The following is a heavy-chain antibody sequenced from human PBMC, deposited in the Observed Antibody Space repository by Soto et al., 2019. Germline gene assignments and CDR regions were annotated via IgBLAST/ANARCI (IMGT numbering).Heavy chain of an antibody. CDR3: ATSLWFGTQPQI. D-gene: IGHD3-10*01. J-gene: IGHJ4*02. CDR1: GGSFSNNY. CDR2: ISPSGTT. V-gene: IGHV4-34*01. Sequence: LSETLSLTCAVYGGSFSNNYWTWFRQPPGKGLEWIGEISPSGTTKYIPSLKSRGTISVDTSRKQFFLKVTSVSAADTAVYYCATSLWFGTQPQIWGPGXLVTVYS.